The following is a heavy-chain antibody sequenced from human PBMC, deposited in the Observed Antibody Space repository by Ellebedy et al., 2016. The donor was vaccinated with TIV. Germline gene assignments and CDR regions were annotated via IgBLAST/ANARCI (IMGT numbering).Heavy chain of an antibody. CDR2: MTPSNGDT. Sequence: ASVKVSXXASGYTFTSYDINWVRQATGQGLEWVGWMTPSNGDTGYAQKFQGRVTMTRNTSLNTAYMEVKSLTSEDTAVYYCARGRTAVAGTANWFDPWGQGTLVTVSS. V-gene: IGHV1-8*01. CDR1: GYTFTSYD. CDR3: ARGRTAVAGTANWFDP. D-gene: IGHD6-19*01. J-gene: IGHJ5*02.